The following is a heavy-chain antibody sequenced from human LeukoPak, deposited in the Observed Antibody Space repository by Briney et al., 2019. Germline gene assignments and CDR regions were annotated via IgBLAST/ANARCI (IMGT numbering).Heavy chain of an antibody. CDR1: GGSISSYY. D-gene: IGHD3-10*01. CDR2: IYYSGST. V-gene: IGHV4-59*08. J-gene: IGHJ4*02. CDR3: ARYYYGSGSNFDY. Sequence: SETQSLTCTVSGGSISSYYWSWIRQPPGKGLEWIGYIYYSGSTNYNPSLKSRVTISVDTSKNQFSLKLSSVTAADTAVYYCARYYYGSGSNFDYWGQGTLVTVSS.